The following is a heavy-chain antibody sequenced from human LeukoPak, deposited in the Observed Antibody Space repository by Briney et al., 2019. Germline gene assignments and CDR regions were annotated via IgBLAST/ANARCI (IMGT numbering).Heavy chain of an antibody. CDR1: GLTVSDSY. J-gene: IGHJ4*02. V-gene: IGHV3-23*01. Sequence: PGGSLRLSCAASGLTVSDSYMSWVRQAPGKGLEWVSAISGSGGSTYYADSVKGRFTISRDNSKNTLYLQMNSLRAEDTAVYYCAKDTTIRLWGRGYYFDYWGQGTLVTVSS. D-gene: IGHD3-16*01. CDR2: ISGSGGST. CDR3: AKDTTIRLWGRGYYFDY.